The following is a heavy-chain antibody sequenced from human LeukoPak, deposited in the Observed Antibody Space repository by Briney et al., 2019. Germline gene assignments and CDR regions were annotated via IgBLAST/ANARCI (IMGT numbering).Heavy chain of an antibody. Sequence: PGGSLSLSCAASGFPFSDYYMSWIRQAPGKGLEWVSYNSSSSSTLYYTHSVKGRFTISRDNAKNSLYLQMNSLRAEDTAVYYCARVLQDCSGGSCPEGRSIWFDPWGQGTLVTVSS. D-gene: IGHD2-15*01. CDR2: NSSSSSTL. CDR1: GFPFSDYY. V-gene: IGHV3-11*01. CDR3: ARVLQDCSGGSCPEGRSIWFDP. J-gene: IGHJ5*02.